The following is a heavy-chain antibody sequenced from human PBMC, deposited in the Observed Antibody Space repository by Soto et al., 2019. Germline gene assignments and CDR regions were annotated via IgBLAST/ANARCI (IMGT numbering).Heavy chain of an antibody. CDR1: GYSFTSYG. CDR2: ISAYNGNT. CDR3: ASHYDFWSGYPIY. V-gene: IGHV1-18*04. D-gene: IGHD3-3*01. Sequence: ASVKVSCKASGYSFTSYGISWGRQDPGQGPEWMGWISAYNGNTNYAQKLQGRVTMTTDTSTSTALMELRRLRSDDTAFYYGASHYDFWSGYPIYWGQGTPVTVSS. J-gene: IGHJ4*02.